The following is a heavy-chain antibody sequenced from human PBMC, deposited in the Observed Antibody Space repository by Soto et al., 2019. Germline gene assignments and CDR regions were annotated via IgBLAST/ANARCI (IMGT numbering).Heavy chain of an antibody. Sequence: SETLSLTCTVSGGSISSGGYYWSWIRQHPGKGLEWIGYIYYSGSTYYNPSLKSRVTISVDTSKNQFSLKLSSVTAADTAVYYCARGEKTTVVTPTGFDYWGQGTLVTVSS. CDR3: ARGEKTTVVTPTGFDY. CDR1: GGSISSGGYY. CDR2: IYYSGST. D-gene: IGHD4-17*01. V-gene: IGHV4-31*03. J-gene: IGHJ4*02.